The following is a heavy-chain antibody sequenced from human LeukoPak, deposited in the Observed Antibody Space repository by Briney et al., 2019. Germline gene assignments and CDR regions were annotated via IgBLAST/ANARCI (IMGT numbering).Heavy chain of an antibody. V-gene: IGHV3-30*02. CDR1: GFTFSSYG. Sequence: GGSLRLSCAASGFTFSSYGMHWVRQAPGKGLEWVAFIRYDGSNKYYADSVKGRFTISRDNSKNTLYLQMNSLRAEDTAVYYCATGRSGVDYYYGMDVWGQGTTVTVSS. D-gene: IGHD7-27*01. CDR3: ATGRSGVDYYYGMDV. CDR2: IRYDGSNK. J-gene: IGHJ6*02.